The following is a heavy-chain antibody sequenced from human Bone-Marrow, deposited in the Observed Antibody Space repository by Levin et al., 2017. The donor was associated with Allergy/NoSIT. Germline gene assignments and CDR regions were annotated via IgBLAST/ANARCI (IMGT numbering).Heavy chain of an antibody. J-gene: IGHJ3*01. D-gene: IGHD1-7*01. V-gene: IGHV3-20*04. CDR1: QFIFDDHG. CDR2: ITWNSGTT. Sequence: SCAASQFIFDDHGMSWVRQAPGKGLEWVSGITWNSGTTGYVDSVKGRFTISRDNAKNTLYLQMNSLRVEDTALYYCARVGNYAVVADAFDLWGQGTMVTVSS. CDR3: ARVGNYAVVADAFDL.